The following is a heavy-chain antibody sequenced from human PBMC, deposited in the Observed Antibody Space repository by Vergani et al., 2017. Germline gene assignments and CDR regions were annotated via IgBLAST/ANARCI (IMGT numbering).Heavy chain of an antibody. J-gene: IGHJ4*02. V-gene: IGHV5-51*01. CDR1: EYSFGNYW. CDR2: IYPADSDT. CDR3: ARHTTYTDS. D-gene: IGHD1-1*01. Sequence: EVELVQSGPEMRKPGASLKISCNGSEYSFGNYWIGWVRQMPGKGLEWMGIIYPADSDTRYRPSFQGQVTISADKSISTAFLQWDSLKASDTALYYCARHTTYTDSWGQGTLVTVSS.